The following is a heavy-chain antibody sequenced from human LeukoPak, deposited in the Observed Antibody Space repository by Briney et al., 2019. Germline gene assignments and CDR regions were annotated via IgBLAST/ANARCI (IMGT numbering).Heavy chain of an antibody. CDR3: ARYPRGGYYRRSGFDY. Sequence: PSETLSLTCTVYGGSFSGYYWSWIRQPPGKGLEWIGEINHSGSTNYNPSLKSRVTISVDTSKNQFSLKLSSVTAADTAVYYCARYPRGGYYRRSGFDYWGQGTLVTVSS. CDR2: INHSGST. D-gene: IGHD3-3*01. CDR1: GGSFSGYY. V-gene: IGHV4-34*01. J-gene: IGHJ4*02.